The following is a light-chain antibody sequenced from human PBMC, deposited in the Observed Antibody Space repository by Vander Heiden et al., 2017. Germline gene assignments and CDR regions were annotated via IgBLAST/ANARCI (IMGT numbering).Light chain of an antibody. V-gene: IGKV1-5*03. CDR3: QQHNSYSLLT. CDR2: KAS. Sequence: DIQMTQSPSTLSASVGDRVTITCRASQSISSWLAWYQQKPGKAPKLLIYKASSLESGVPSRFSGSGYGTEFTLTISSRQPDDFASYYCQQHNSYSLLTFGGGTKVXIK. J-gene: IGKJ4*01. CDR1: QSISSW.